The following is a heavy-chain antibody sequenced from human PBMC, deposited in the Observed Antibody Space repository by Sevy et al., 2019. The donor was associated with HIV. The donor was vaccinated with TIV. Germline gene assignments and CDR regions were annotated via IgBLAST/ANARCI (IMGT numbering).Heavy chain of an antibody. J-gene: IGHJ6*02. CDR1: GFTFSSYA. CDR2: ISESGGNT. V-gene: IGHV3-23*01. Sequence: GGSLRLSCAASGFTFSSYAMSWVRQAPGKGLEWVSLISESGGNTYYADSVRGRFTISRDNSKNTLYLQMNSLRAEDNALYYCARNLAALPNYYYGMDVWGQGTTVTVSS. D-gene: IGHD3-3*02. CDR3: ARNLAALPNYYYGMDV.